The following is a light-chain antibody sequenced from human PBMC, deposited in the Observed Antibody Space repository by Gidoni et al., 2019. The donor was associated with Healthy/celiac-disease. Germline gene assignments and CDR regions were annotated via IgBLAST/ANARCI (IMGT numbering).Light chain of an antibody. V-gene: IGKV3-11*01. CDR1: QSVSSY. J-gene: IGKJ3*01. CDR2: DAS. Sequence: EIVLTQSPATLSLSPGERATLSCRASQSVSSYLAWYQQKPGQAPRLLIYDASNRATGIPDFTLTISSLEPEDFAVYYCQQRSNWPQFTFGPGTKVDIK. CDR3: QQRSNWPQFT.